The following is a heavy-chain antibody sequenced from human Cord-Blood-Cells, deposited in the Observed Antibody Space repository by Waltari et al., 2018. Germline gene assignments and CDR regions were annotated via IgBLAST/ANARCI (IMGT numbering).Heavy chain of an antibody. Sequence: QVQLQESGPGLVKPSQTLSLTCTVSGGSISSGGYYWSWIRPLPAKGLAWIGYIYYSGSTYYNPSLKSRVTISVDTSKNQFSLKLSSVTAADTAVYYCARDPPRPHNWGPCGYFDLWGRGTLVTVSS. CDR2: IYYSGST. D-gene: IGHD7-27*01. J-gene: IGHJ2*01. CDR3: ARDPPRPHNWGPCGYFDL. CDR1: GGSISSGGYY. V-gene: IGHV4-31*03.